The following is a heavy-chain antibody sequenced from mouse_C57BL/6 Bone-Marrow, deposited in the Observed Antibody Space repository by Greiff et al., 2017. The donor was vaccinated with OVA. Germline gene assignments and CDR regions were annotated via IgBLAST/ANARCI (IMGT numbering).Heavy chain of an antibody. CDR2: ISSGSSTI. V-gene: IGHV5-17*01. CDR3: ARYDGYFFYWYFDV. D-gene: IGHD2-3*01. Sequence: EVHLVESGGGLVKPGGSLKLSCAASGFTFSDYGMHWVRQAPEKGLEWVAYISSGSSTIYYADTVKGRFTISRDNAKNTLFLQMTSLRSEDTAMYYCARYDGYFFYWYFDVWGTGTTVTVSS. J-gene: IGHJ1*03. CDR1: GFTFSDYG.